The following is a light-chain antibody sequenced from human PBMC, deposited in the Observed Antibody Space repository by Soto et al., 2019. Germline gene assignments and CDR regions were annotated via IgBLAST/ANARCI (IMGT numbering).Light chain of an antibody. CDR3: TSYTVSTTVL. Sequence: SVLTQPASVSGSPGQSITISCTGTNSDIGGFPYVSWYQQHPGKAPKLMIYEVSNRPSGVSNRFSGSKSGNTASLTISGLQAEDEADYYCTSYTVSTTVLFGGGTQLTVL. J-gene: IGLJ7*01. CDR1: NSDIGGFPY. CDR2: EVS. V-gene: IGLV2-14*01.